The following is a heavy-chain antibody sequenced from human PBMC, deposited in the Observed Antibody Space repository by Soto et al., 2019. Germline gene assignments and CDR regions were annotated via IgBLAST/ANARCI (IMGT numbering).Heavy chain of an antibody. CDR2: IDHDGGEK. J-gene: IGHJ6*02. CDR3: ARARHMDV. V-gene: IGHV3-7*04. CDR1: GFTFSSYW. Sequence: GGSLRLSCTASGFTFSSYWMGLVRQAPGKGLEWVANIDHDGGEKYYVDSVKGRFTISRDNAKNSLYLQMNSLRAEDTAVYYCARARHMDVWGQGTTVTVSS.